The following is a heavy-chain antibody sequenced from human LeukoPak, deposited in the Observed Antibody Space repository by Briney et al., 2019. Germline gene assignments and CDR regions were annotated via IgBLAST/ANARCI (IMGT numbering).Heavy chain of an antibody. V-gene: IGHV3-48*03. CDR2: ISSSGSTI. J-gene: IGHJ6*04. D-gene: IGHD3-10*02. CDR1: GFTFRSFY. CDR3: AELGITMIGGV. Sequence: GGSLRLSCAASGFTFRSFYMNWVRQAPGKGLEWVSYISSSGSTIYYADSVKGRFTISRDNAKNSLYLQMNSLRAEDTAVYYCAELGITMIGGVWGKGTTVTISS.